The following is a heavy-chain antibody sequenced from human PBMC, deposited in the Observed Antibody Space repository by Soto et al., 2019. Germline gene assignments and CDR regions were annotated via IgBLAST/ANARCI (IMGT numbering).Heavy chain of an antibody. J-gene: IGHJ4*02. Sequence: SETLSLTCTVSGGSISSSSYYWGWIRQPPGKGLEWIGSIYYSGSTYYNPSLKSRVTISVDTSKNQFSLKLSSVTAADTAVYYCARQYYDSSGYSLHFDYWGQGTLCTVS. CDR1: GGSISSSSYY. V-gene: IGHV4-39*01. D-gene: IGHD3-22*01. CDR3: ARQYYDSSGYSLHFDY. CDR2: IYYSGST.